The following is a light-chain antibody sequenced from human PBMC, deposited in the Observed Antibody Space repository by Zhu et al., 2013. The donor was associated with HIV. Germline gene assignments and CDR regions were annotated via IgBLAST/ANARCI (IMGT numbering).Light chain of an antibody. Sequence: DIQMTQSPSSLSASVGDRVTITCRASQDIGTWLAWFQRRPGQAPKMLIYGASTLQNGVSSRFSGSGSGTDFTLTISSLQPEDSATYYCEQTDKFSLTFGGGPRW. V-gene: IGKV1-12*01. CDR2: GAS. CDR3: EQTDKFSLT. J-gene: IGKJ4*01. CDR1: QDIGTW.